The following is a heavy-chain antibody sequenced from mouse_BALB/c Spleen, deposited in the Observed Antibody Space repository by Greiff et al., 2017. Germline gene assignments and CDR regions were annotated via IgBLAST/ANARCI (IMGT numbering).Heavy chain of an antibody. Sequence: EVQRVESGGGLVQPKGSLKLSCAASGFTFNTYAMNWVRQAPGKGLEWVARIRSKSNNYATYYADSVKDRFTISRDDSQSMLYLQMNNLKTEDTAMYYCARQGYGAFYWYFDVWGAGTTVTVSS. CDR2: IRSKSNNYAT. J-gene: IGHJ1*01. D-gene: IGHD1-2*01. V-gene: IGHV10-1*02. CDR1: GFTFNTYA. CDR3: ARQGYGAFYWYFDV.